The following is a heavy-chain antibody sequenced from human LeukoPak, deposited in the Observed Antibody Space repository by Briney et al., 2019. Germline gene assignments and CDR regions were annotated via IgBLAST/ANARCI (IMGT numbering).Heavy chain of an antibody. J-gene: IGHJ4*02. D-gene: IGHD3-10*01. V-gene: IGHV3-30*04. CDR2: ISYDGTNK. Sequence: SCKASGYTFTSYYMHWVRQAPGKGLEWVAVISYDGTNKYYADSVQGRFTISRDDSKNTLYLQMNSLRAEDTAVYYCARVHGSGSYYSYFDYWGQGTLVTVSS. CDR3: ARVHGSGSYYSYFDY. CDR1: GYTFTSYY.